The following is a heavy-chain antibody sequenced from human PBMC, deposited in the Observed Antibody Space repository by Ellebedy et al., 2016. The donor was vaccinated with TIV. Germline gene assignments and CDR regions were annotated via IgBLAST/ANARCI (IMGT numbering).Heavy chain of an antibody. CDR2: IKQDGSEK. CDR1: GFTFSNYW. CDR3: ARGYDSTGYAGYFDY. Sequence: PGGSLRLSCAASGFTFSNYWMSWVRQAPGKGLEWVANIKQDGSEKYHVDSVKGRFTISRDNAKNSLYVQMNSLRAEDTALYYCARGYDSTGYAGYFDYWGQGTLVTVSS. D-gene: IGHD3-22*01. V-gene: IGHV3-7*03. J-gene: IGHJ4*02.